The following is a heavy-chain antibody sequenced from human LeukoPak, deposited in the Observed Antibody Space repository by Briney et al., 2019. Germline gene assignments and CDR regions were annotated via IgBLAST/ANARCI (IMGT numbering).Heavy chain of an antibody. CDR2: IYHSGST. V-gene: IGHV4-39*07. J-gene: IGHJ4*02. CDR1: GGSISSSSYY. CDR3: ARDVNRIVVVPAAIQDY. Sequence: SETLSLTCSVSGGSISSSSYYWGWIRQPPGKGLEWIGEIYHSGSTNYNPSLKSRVTISVDKSKNQFSLKLSSVTAADTAVYYCARDVNRIVVVPAAIQDYWGQGTLVTVSS. D-gene: IGHD2-2*02.